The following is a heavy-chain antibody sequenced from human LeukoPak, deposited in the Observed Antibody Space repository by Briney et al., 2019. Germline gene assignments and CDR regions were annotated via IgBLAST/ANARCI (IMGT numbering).Heavy chain of an antibody. J-gene: IGHJ4*02. D-gene: IGHD4-23*01. CDR3: ARDTGGGNPLYFDY. V-gene: IGHV4-30-4*01. CDR1: GGSISSGDYY. CDR2: IYYSGST. Sequence: SETLSLTCAVSGGSISSGDYYWSWIRQPPGKGLEWFGYIYYSGSTYYNPSLKSRVTISVDTSKNQFSLKLSSVTAADTAVYYCARDTGGGNPLYFDYWGQGTLVTVSS.